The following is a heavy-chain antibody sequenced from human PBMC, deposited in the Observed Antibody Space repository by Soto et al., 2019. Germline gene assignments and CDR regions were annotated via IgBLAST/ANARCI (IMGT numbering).Heavy chain of an antibody. Sequence: QVQLVESGGGVVQPGRSLRLSCAASGFTFSSYAIHWVRQAPGKGLEWVAIISYDGNNKYYADSVKGRFTMSRDHSTNTLYLEMNSMRAEDTAVYSCARGRYGYNQGGGYWGQGTPVTVSS. CDR3: ARGRYGYNQGGGY. CDR1: GFTFSSYA. J-gene: IGHJ4*02. V-gene: IGHV3-30-3*01. CDR2: ISYDGNNK. D-gene: IGHD5-18*01.